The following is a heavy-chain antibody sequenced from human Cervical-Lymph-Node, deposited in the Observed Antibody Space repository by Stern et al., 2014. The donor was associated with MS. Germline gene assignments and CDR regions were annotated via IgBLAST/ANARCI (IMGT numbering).Heavy chain of an antibody. CDR3: AGVPMDGYGFDY. CDR1: GGTFSSYA. D-gene: IGHD5-12*01. J-gene: IGHJ4*02. Sequence: QVQLGQSGAEVKKPGSSVKVSCKASGGTFSSYAISWVRQAPGQGLEWMGGIITIFGTANYAQKFQGRVTITADASTSTAYMELSSLRSEDTAVYYCAGVPMDGYGFDYWGQGTLVTVSS. CDR2: IITIFGTA. V-gene: IGHV1-69*01.